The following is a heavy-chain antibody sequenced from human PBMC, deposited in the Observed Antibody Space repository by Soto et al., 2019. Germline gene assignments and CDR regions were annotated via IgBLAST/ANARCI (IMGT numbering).Heavy chain of an antibody. CDR3: ARGYDRDYYGMDV. CDR2: ISSSSYI. V-gene: IGHV3-21*01. D-gene: IGHD5-12*01. Sequence: GGSLRLSCAASGFTFSSYSMNWVRQAPGKGLEWVSSISSSSYIYYADSVKGRFTISRDNAKNSLYLQMNSLRAEDTAVYYCARGYDRDYYGMDVWGQGTTVTVSS. CDR1: GFTFSSYS. J-gene: IGHJ6*02.